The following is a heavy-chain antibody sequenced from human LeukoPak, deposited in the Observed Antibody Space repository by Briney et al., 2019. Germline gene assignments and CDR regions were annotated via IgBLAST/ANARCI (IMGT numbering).Heavy chain of an antibody. CDR2: IYYSGST. J-gene: IGHJ1*01. D-gene: IGHD4-17*01. CDR1: GGSISSSSYY. CDR3: ARSGDYLEYFQH. Sequence: PSETLSLTCTVSGGSISSSSYYWGWIRQPPGKGLEWIGNIYYSGSTYYNPSLKSRVTISVDTSKNQFSLKLSSVTAADTAAYYCARSGDYLEYFQHWGQGTLVTVSS. V-gene: IGHV4-39*07.